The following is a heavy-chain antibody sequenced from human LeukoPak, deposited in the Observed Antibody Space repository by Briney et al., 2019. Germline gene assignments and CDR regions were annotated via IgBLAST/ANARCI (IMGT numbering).Heavy chain of an antibody. CDR1: GYTFTGYY. J-gene: IGHJ4*02. Sequence: PGASVKVSCKASGYTFTGYYMHWVRQAPGQGLEWMGWINPNSGGTNYAQKFQGRVTMTRDTSISTAYMELSRLRSDDTAVYYCVRDGPWELLPLDYWGQGTLVTVSS. V-gene: IGHV1-2*02. CDR3: VRDGPWELLPLDY. CDR2: INPNSGGT. D-gene: IGHD1-26*01.